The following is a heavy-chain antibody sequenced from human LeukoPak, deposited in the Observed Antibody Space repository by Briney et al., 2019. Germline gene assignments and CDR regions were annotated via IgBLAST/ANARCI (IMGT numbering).Heavy chain of an antibody. Sequence: SGTLSLTCSVSGYSISSGYHGGWIRQPPGKGLEWIGSIYYNGATSYNPSLKSRVTISLDTSKNQFSLNLTSVTAADTAVYYCARDLGAGGNSDYWGQGTLVTVSS. V-gene: IGHV4-38-2*02. CDR3: ARDLGAGGNSDY. CDR2: IYYNGAT. J-gene: IGHJ4*02. CDR1: GYSISSGYH. D-gene: IGHD4-23*01.